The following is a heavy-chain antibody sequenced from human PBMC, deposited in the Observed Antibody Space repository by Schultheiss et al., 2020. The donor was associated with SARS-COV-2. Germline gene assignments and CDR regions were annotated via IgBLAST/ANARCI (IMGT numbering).Heavy chain of an antibody. Sequence: SETLSLTCAVYGGSFSGYYWSWIRQPPGKGLEWIGYIYYSGSTNYNPSLKSRVTMSVDTSKNQFSLKLSSVTAEDTAVYYCTILRLGELDYWGQGTLVTVSS. CDR2: IYYSGST. CDR3: TILRLGELDY. D-gene: IGHD3-16*01. CDR1: GGSFSGYY. V-gene: IGHV4-59*12. J-gene: IGHJ4*02.